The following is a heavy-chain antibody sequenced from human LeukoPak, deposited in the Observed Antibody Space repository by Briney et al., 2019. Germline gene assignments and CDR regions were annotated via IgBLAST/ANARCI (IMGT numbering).Heavy chain of an antibody. CDR1: GFSISSSA. V-gene: IGHV3-23*01. J-gene: IGHJ4*02. D-gene: IGHD3-10*01. CDR2: ISGSGGNT. CDR3: VASXGVTRAKTEY. Sequence: PGGSLRLSYAASGFSISSSAMSWVRQAPGKGLEWVSAISGSGGNTFYADSVKGRFTISRDNSKNTLYLQMNSLRAEDTAVYYCVASXGVTRAKTEYWGQGTLVTVSS.